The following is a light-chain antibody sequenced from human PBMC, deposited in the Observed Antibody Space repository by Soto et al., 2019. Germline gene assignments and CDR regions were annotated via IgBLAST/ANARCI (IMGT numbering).Light chain of an antibody. Sequence: DIQITQPPSSMSASVGDRVTITCRASQDIGRWLAWYQRKPGKAPNLLISSASNLQSGVPPRFSGRGSGTDFTLTINPLQPEDFATYYCQQATSSPLRTCSQGTKVELK. J-gene: IGKJ1*01. CDR1: QDIGRW. V-gene: IGKV1-12*01. CDR2: SAS. CDR3: QQATSSPLRT.